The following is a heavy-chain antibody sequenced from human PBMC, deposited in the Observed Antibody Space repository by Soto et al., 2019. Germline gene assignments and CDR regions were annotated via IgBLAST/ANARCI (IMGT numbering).Heavy chain of an antibody. Sequence: QVHLVQSGAEMKKPGSSVKVSCKVSGGDLRNSGISWVRQAPGQGLQWMGGIFPLLAMVDYSKKFQGGVTITADESTTTVYMDLGSLRSDDTAVYYCAKEDGAAFKPWGQGTLVIVSS. CDR1: GGDLRNSG. J-gene: IGHJ4*02. CDR2: IFPLLAMV. CDR3: AKEDGAAFKP. V-gene: IGHV1-69*04. D-gene: IGHD1-26*01.